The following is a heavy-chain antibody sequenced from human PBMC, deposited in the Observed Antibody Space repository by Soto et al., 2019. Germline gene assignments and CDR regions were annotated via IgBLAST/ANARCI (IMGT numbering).Heavy chain of an antibody. CDR3: ARESEDLTSNFDY. Sequence: PWWSLRLSCSASVFTFTSYSMNWFRQAPGKGLEWVSSISGTTNYIYYGDSMKGRFTISRDNAKNSLYLEMNSLRAEDTAVYYCARESEDLTSNFDYWGQGTLVTVSS. CDR1: VFTFTSYS. J-gene: IGHJ4*02. V-gene: IGHV3-21*06. CDR2: ISGTTNYI.